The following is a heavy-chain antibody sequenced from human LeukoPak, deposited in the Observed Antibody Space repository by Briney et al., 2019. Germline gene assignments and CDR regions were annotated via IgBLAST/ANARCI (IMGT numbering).Heavy chain of an antibody. D-gene: IGHD6-19*01. Sequence: ASVKVSCKASGGTFSSYSISWVRQAPGQGLEWMGGIIPIFGTANYAQKFQGRVTITADESTSTAYMELGSLKSEDTAVYYCARLGYSSGWIWFDPWGQGTLVTVSS. CDR2: IIPIFGTA. CDR1: GGTFSSYS. J-gene: IGHJ5*02. CDR3: ARLGYSSGWIWFDP. V-gene: IGHV1-69*13.